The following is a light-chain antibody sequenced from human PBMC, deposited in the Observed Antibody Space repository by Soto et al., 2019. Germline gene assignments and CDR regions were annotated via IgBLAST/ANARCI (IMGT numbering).Light chain of an antibody. CDR3: QQYNSYSGT. CDR1: QSISSW. Sequence: DIQVTQSPSTLSASVGDRVTITCRASQSISSWLAWYQQKPGKAPKLLIYDASSLESGVPSRFRGSGSGTDFTLTISSLQPDDFATYYCQQYNSYSGTFGQGTKVEIK. J-gene: IGKJ1*01. V-gene: IGKV1-5*01. CDR2: DAS.